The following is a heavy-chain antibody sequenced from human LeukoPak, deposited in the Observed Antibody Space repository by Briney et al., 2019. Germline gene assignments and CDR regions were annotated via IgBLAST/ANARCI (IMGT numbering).Heavy chain of an antibody. Sequence: ASVKVSCKASGYTFTNYYMHWVRQAPGQGLEWMGIINPSGGSTRYAQKFQGGVTMTRDTSTNTVYMELSSLRSEDTAMYYCARVASYDSSAYYGYWGQGTLVTVSS. CDR1: GYTFTNYY. CDR3: ARVASYDSSAYYGY. D-gene: IGHD3-22*01. J-gene: IGHJ4*02. CDR2: INPSGGST. V-gene: IGHV1-46*01.